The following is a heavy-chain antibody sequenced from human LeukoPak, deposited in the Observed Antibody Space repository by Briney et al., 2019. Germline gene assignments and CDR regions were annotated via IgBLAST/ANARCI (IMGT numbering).Heavy chain of an antibody. J-gene: IGHJ4*02. V-gene: IGHV3-66*01. Sequence: GGSLRLSCAASGFSVSSNYMNWVRQAPGKGLEWVSITYNVGTTYYTDSVKGRFTISRDNTKNTLYLQMNSLRADDTAVYYCARGYGSGSYYFWGQGTLVTVSS. CDR1: GFSVSSNY. CDR2: TYNVGTT. D-gene: IGHD3-10*01. CDR3: ARGYGSGSYYF.